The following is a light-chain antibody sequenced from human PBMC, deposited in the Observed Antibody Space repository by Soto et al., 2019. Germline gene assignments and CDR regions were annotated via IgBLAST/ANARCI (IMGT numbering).Light chain of an antibody. Sequence: EIVLTQSPGTLSLSPGERATLSCRASQSVSNNYLAWYQQKPGQAPRLLIYGASNRATGIPDRFSCSGSGTDFTLTISRLEPEDFAVYYWQQYGSSGTFGQGTKVDIK. CDR3: QQYGSSGT. CDR1: QSVSNNY. J-gene: IGKJ1*01. V-gene: IGKV3-20*01. CDR2: GAS.